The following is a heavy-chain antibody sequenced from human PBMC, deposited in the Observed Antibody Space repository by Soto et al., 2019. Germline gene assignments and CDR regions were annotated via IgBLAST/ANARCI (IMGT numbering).Heavy chain of an antibody. CDR2: INGDETIT. CDR3: ARGYDFWSGSYRPHGMEL. D-gene: IGHD3-3*01. V-gene: IGHV3-74*01. Sequence: GSLRLGCAASEFSISTFWMHWVRQAPGEGLVWVSRINGDETITEYADFVKGRFTVSRDNAKNTVDLQMNSLRAEDTALYYCARGYDFWSGSYRPHGMELWGKGNAVTVSA. CDR1: EFSISTFW. J-gene: IGHJ6*04.